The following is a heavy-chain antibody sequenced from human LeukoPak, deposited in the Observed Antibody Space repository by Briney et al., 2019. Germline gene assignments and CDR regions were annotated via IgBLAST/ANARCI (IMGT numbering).Heavy chain of an antibody. J-gene: IGHJ4*02. D-gene: IGHD3-10*01. CDR2: IYYSGST. CDR3: ARLTSGHFDY. Sequence: SETLSLTCTGSGGSISSSSYYWGWIRQPPGKGLEWIGSIYYSGSTYYNPSLKSRVTISVDTSKNQFSLKLSSVTAADTAVYYCARLTSGHFDYWGQGTLVTVSS. CDR1: GGSISSSSYY. V-gene: IGHV4-39*01.